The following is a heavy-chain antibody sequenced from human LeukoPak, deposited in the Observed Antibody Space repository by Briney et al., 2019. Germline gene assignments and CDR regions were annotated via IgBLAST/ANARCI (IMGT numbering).Heavy chain of an antibody. D-gene: IGHD4-17*01. CDR3: ALVADTTVTTDY. Sequence: GGSLRLSCAAAGFTFSRYGMHWVRQAPGKGLEWVAVTSHDGSYKSYEDSVKGRFTISRDNAKNTLYLQMNSLRAEDTAVYYCALVADTTVTTDYWGQGTLVTVSS. J-gene: IGHJ4*02. V-gene: IGHV3-30*03. CDR2: TSHDGSYK. CDR1: GFTFSRYG.